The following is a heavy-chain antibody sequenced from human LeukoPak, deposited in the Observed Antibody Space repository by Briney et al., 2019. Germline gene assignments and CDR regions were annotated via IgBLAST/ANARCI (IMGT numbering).Heavy chain of an antibody. CDR2: IIPIFGTA. Sequence: SVKVSCKASGGTFSSYAISWVRQAPGQGLEWMGGIIPIFGTANYAQKFQGRVTITADKSTSTAYMELSSLRSEDAAVYYCARAMVRGVIKKLDWFDPWGQGTLATVSS. V-gene: IGHV1-69*06. CDR3: ARAMVRGVIKKLDWFDP. D-gene: IGHD3-10*01. J-gene: IGHJ5*02. CDR1: GGTFSSYA.